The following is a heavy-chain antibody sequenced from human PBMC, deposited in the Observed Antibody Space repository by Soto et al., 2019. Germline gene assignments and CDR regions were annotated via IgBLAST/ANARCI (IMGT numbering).Heavy chain of an antibody. CDR1: GYTFTRSG. J-gene: IGHJ5*02. CDR3: ARFIPRGYWFDP. V-gene: IGHV1-18*01. Sequence: ASVKVSCKASGYTFTRSGISWVRQAPGQGLEWLGWINPDNGNTNYAQHLQGRVSLTTDTSTSTAYMDLRSLRSDDTAVYYCARFIPRGYWFDPWGQGTLVTVSS. CDR2: INPDNGNT. D-gene: IGHD2-21*01.